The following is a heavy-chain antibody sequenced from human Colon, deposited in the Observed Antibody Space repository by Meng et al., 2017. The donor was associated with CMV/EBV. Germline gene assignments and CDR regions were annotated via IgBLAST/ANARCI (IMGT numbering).Heavy chain of an antibody. CDR1: GFNFGIYG. CDR3: AKDLSGSYAYYFDS. D-gene: IGHD1-26*01. Sequence: GESLKISCRASGFNFGIYGMTWVRQAPGRGLEWVASINGLGDSTNYADSVKGRFTISRDSSMSTLYLQMNNLRGDDTAIYFCAKDLSGSYAYYFDSWGQGTLVTVSS. CDR2: INGLGDST. V-gene: IGHV3-23*01. J-gene: IGHJ4*02.